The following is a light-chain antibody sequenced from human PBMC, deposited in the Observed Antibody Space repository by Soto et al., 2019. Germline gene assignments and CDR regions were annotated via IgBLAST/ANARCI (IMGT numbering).Light chain of an antibody. CDR2: EVR. V-gene: IGLV2-14*01. J-gene: IGLJ1*01. CDR3: SSYTSISTLYV. Sequence: SVLTQPASVSGSPGQSITISCLGTNSDVGGYNYVSWYQQHPGKGPELMIYEVRHRPSGVSNRCSACKSDNTASLTISGLEAEEEADYYSSSYTSISTLYVVGSGTKVTVL. CDR1: NSDVGGYNY.